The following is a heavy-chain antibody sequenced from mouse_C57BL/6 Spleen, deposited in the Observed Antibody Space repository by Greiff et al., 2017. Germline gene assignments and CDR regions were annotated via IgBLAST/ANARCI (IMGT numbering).Heavy chain of an antibody. CDR1: GYSFTDYN. CDR2: INPNYGTT. V-gene: IGHV1-39*01. Sequence: EVQLKESGPELVKPGASVKISCKASGYSFTDYNMNWVKQSNGKSLEWIGVINPNYGTTSYNQKFKGKATLTVDQSSSTAYMQLNSLTSEDSAVYYCARSYYGSSYEWYFDVWGTGTTVTVSS. CDR3: ARSYYGSSYEWYFDV. J-gene: IGHJ1*03. D-gene: IGHD1-1*01.